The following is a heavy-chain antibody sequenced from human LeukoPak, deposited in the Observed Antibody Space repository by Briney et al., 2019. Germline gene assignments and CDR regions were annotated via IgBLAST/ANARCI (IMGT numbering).Heavy chain of an antibody. CDR1: GFTFSAYA. CDR2: IGSDNKP. CDR3: ARLVLLENYYYYGMDV. Sequence: GGSLRLSCEASGFTFSAYAMTWVRQAPGKGLEWVSSIGSDNKPHYSESVKGRFTISRDNAKNSLYLQMNSLRAEDTAVYYCARLVLLENYYYYGMDVWGQGTTVTVSS. V-gene: IGHV3-69-1*01. D-gene: IGHD6-13*01. J-gene: IGHJ6*02.